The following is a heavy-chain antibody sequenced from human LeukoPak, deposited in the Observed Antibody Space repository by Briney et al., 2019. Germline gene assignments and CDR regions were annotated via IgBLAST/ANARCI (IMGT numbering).Heavy chain of an antibody. CDR2: ISSSSSTI. J-gene: IGHJ4*02. Sequence: GGSLRLSCAASGFTFSSYSMNWVCQAPGKGLEWVSYISSSSSTIYYADSVKGRFTISRDNAKNSLYLQMNSLRAEDTAVYYCARGVVVTLGTYYFDYWGQGTLVTVSS. CDR1: GFTFSSYS. V-gene: IGHV3-48*01. CDR3: ARGVVVTLGTYYFDY. D-gene: IGHD2-21*02.